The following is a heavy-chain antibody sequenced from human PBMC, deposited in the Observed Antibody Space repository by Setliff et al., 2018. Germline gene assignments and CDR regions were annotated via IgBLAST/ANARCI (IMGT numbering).Heavy chain of an antibody. J-gene: IGHJ4*02. V-gene: IGHV4-34*01. CDR3: RFWDGNYKNDY. CDR1: GGSFDTYY. D-gene: IGHD3-3*01. Sequence: PSETLSLTCSVYGGSFDTYYWSWIRQPPGKGLEWIAEINPSGTTNYIPSLKSRLTISVDTSKNQLSLKLRSVIAADTGVYYCRFWDGNYKNDYWGQGTLVTVSS. CDR2: INPSGTT.